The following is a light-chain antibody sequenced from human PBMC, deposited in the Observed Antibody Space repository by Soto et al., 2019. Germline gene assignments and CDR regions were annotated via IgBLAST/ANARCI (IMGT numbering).Light chain of an antibody. CDR1: NNDVGFYNY. CDR2: DVN. Sequence: QSVLTQPRSVSGSPGQSVTISCTGTNNDVGFYNYVSWYQQQLGKAPKLLIYDVNKRPSGVPPRFSGSKSANTASLTISGLQAADEADYYCAAWDDSLNGRVFGTGTKVTVL. J-gene: IGLJ1*01. CDR3: AAWDDSLNGRV. V-gene: IGLV2-11*01.